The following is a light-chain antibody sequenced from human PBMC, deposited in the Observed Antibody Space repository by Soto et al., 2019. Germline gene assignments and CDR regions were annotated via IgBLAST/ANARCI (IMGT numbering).Light chain of an antibody. J-gene: IGKJ2*01. CDR2: DAS. V-gene: IGKV3D-20*01. CDR1: QSISNNY. CDR3: QQYVNLPPNT. Sequence: ETVLTQSPATLSLSPGDRATLSCGASQSISNNYLAWYQQKPGLAPRLLIYDASTRATGIPDRFSGSGSGTDFTPTISRLEPEDFAMYYCQQYVNLPPNTFVQGTKLEIK.